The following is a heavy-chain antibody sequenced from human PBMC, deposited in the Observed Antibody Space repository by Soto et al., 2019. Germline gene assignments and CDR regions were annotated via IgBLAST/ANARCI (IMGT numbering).Heavy chain of an antibody. CDR3: ARDSKVTTGMLDY. CDR2: INAGNGNT. J-gene: IGHJ4*02. Sequence: QVQLVQSGAEEKKPGASVKVSCKASGYTFTSYAMHWVRQAPGQRLEWMGWINAGNGNTKYSQKFQGRVTITRDTSASTAYMELSSLRSEDTAVYYCARDSKVTTGMLDYWGQGTLVTVSS. V-gene: IGHV1-3*05. CDR1: GYTFTSYA. D-gene: IGHD4-17*01.